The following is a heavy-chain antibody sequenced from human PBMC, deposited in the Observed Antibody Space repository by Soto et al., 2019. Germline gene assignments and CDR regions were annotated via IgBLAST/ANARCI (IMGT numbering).Heavy chain of an antibody. D-gene: IGHD4-4*01. J-gene: IGHJ4*02. CDR3: ARDAVTIQGGYDY. CDR1: GFTFSSYS. Sequence: EVQLVESGGGLVKPGGSLRLSCAASGFTFSSYSMNWVRQAPGKGLEWVSSISSSSSYIYYADSVKGRFTISRDNAKNSLYLQMNSLRAEDTAVYYCARDAVTIQGGYDYWGQGTLVTVSS. CDR2: ISSSSSYI. V-gene: IGHV3-21*01.